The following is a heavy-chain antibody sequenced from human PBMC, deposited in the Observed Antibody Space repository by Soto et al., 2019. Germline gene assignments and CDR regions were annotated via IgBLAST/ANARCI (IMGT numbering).Heavy chain of an antibody. Sequence: GGSLRLSCAASGFTFSDYWMSWVRQAPGKGLEWVANIKQDGSQKYYVDSVKGRFTISRDNAKKSVYLQMNSLRAEDTAVHYCVRAVAAAGGQWGQGTMVTVSS. D-gene: IGHD6-13*01. V-gene: IGHV3-7*04. J-gene: IGHJ3*01. CDR1: GFTFSDYW. CDR2: IKQDGSQK. CDR3: VRAVAAAGGQ.